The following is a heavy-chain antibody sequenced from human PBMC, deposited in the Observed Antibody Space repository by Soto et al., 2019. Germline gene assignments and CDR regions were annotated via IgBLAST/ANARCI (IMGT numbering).Heavy chain of an antibody. CDR3: AKGRVVSGSRTPRVDF. V-gene: IGHV3-23*01. J-gene: IGHJ4*02. CDR2: ISGGGDTT. Sequence: EVQLLESGGGLVQPGGSLRLSCAASGFTFNNYAMTWFRQAPGKGLEWCSAISGGGDTTSYADSVKGRFTGSRDGYKNTLYLEMGSLRAEDTALYYCAKGRVVSGSRTPRVDFWGQGTLGTVSS. D-gene: IGHD3-16*01. CDR1: GFTFNNYA.